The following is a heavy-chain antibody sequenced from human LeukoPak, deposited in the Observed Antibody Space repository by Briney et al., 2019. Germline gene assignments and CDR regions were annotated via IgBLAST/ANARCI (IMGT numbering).Heavy chain of an antibody. V-gene: IGHV3-43*01. CDR1: GFTFDDYT. J-gene: IGHJ4*02. Sequence: PGGSLRLSCAASGFTFDDYTMHWVRQAPGKGLEWVSLISWDGGSTYYADSVKGRFTISRDNSKNSLYLQMNSLRTEDTALYYCAKPLGTFGGVMGFDYWGQGTLVTVSS. CDR2: ISWDGGST. D-gene: IGHD3-16*01. CDR3: AKPLGTFGGVMGFDY.